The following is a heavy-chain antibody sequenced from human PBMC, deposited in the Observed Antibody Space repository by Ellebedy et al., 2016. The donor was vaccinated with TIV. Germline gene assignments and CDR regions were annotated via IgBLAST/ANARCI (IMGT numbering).Heavy chain of an antibody. V-gene: IGHV3-13*04. CDR3: ARWSMPGAFDI. Sequence: GGSLRLSXAASGFTFSSYDMHWVRQATGKGLEWVSAIGTAGDTYYPGSVKGRFTISRENAKNSLYLQMNSLRAGDTAVYYCARWSMPGAFDIWGQGTMVTVSS. D-gene: IGHD2-8*02. CDR1: GFTFSSYD. J-gene: IGHJ3*02. CDR2: IGTAGDT.